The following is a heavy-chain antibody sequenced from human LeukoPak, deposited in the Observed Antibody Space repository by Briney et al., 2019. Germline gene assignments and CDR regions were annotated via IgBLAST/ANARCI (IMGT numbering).Heavy chain of an antibody. CDR2: IYYSGTT. CDR1: GDSMSSSEYY. J-gene: IGHJ4*02. Sequence: SETLSLTCTVAGDSMSSSEYYWGWIRQPPGKGLEYIGVIYYSGTTFYSPSLASRVTMSVDTSKNQFSLKLSSVTAADTAVYYCARNSGSYYRAFDYWGQGTLVTVSS. V-gene: IGHV4-39*01. CDR3: ARNSGSYYRAFDY. D-gene: IGHD1-26*01.